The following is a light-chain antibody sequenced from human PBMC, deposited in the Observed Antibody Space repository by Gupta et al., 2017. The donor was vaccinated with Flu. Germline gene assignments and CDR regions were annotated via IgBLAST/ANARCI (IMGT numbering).Light chain of an antibody. Sequence: TTPCTATSGGVGSWNLGSCCQQHPSKSHKLIVFEVTNRPAGTSTRFSGSKSGNTASLTISGRQPEDEADYYGIAFTNSNTWVFGGGTKVIVL. CDR1: SGGVGSWNL. CDR3: IAFTNSNTWV. CDR2: EVT. V-gene: IGLV2-14*01. J-gene: IGLJ3*02.